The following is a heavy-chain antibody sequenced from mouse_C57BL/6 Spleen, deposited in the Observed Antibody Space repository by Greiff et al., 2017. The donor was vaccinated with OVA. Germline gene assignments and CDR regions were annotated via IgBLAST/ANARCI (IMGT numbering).Heavy chain of an antibody. CDR3: ARSPIYDCYYDY. Sequence: QVQLQQPGAELVRPGSSVKLSCKASGYTFTSYWMHWVKQRPIQGLEWIGNIDPSDSETHYNQKFKDKATLTVDKSSSTAYMQLSSLTSEDSSVYYCARSPIYDCYYDYWGQGTTLTVSS. D-gene: IGHD2-3*01. J-gene: IGHJ2*01. V-gene: IGHV1-52*01. CDR2: IDPSDSET. CDR1: GYTFTSYW.